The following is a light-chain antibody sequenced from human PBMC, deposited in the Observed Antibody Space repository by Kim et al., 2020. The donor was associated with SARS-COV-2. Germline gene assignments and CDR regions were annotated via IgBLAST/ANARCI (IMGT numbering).Light chain of an antibody. J-gene: IGKJ4*01. CDR1: QSITNF. Sequence: SVGDTGCITCRASQSITNFLNWYQQRPGKAPKLLIYGASSLQSGVPSRFSGSGSGTDFTLTIDSLQPEDFATYYCQQSYSTPQLTFGGGTKVDIK. CDR3: QQSYSTPQLT. CDR2: GAS. V-gene: IGKV1-39*01.